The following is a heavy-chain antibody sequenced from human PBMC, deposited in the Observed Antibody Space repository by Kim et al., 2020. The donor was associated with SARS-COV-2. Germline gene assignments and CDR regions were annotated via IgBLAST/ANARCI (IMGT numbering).Heavy chain of an antibody. V-gene: IGHV4-39*02. Sequence: TYSNPTLKRRVTISVDTSRNRFTLKRNSVTAADSAVYYCARASAVAGRIDYWGQGTLVTVSS. CDR3: ARASAVAGRIDY. CDR2: T. D-gene: IGHD6-19*01. J-gene: IGHJ4*02.